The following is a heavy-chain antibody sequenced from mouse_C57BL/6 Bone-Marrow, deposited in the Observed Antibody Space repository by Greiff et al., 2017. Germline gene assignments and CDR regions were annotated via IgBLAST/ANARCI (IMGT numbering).Heavy chain of an antibody. Sequence: QVQLQQPGAELVRPGSSVKLSCKASGYTFTSYWMHWVKHRPIQGLEWIGNIDPSDSEIHYNQKFKDKATLTVDKSYSTAYMQLNSLTSEGYAVYYYARHGSSYGYFDYWGQGTTLTVSS. J-gene: IGHJ2*01. D-gene: IGHD1-1*01. CDR2: IDPSDSEI. V-gene: IGHV1-52*01. CDR1: GYTFTSYW. CDR3: ARHGSSYGYFDY.